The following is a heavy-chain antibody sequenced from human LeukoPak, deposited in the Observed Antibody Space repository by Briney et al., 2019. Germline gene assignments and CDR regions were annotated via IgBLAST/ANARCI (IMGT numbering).Heavy chain of an antibody. CDR1: GFSFGEYA. J-gene: IGHJ4*02. D-gene: IGHD1-1*01. CDR3: AKVRGTLSSHFFFDY. V-gene: IGHV3-9*01. CDR2: ISYNGAFI. Sequence: GRSLRLSCAASGFSFGEYAMHWVRHAPGKGLEWLSIISYNGAFIDYADSVKGRFTVSRDNAENSLFLHMNSLRPEDTAFYYCAKVRGTLSSHFFFDYWGQGIRVTVSS.